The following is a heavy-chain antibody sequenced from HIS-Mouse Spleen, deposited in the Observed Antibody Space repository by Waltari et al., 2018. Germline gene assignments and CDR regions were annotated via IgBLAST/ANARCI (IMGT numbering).Heavy chain of an antibody. J-gene: IGHJ4*02. CDR1: GFSLSTRGMC. Sequence: QVTLRESGPALVTPTQTLTLTCTFSGFSLSTRGMCVSWLRQPPGKALEWLARIDWDDDKYYSTSLKTRLTISRDTSKNQVVLTMTNMDPLDTATYYCARIAEGYTSGWYAFDYWGQGTLVTVSS. V-gene: IGHV2-70*15. CDR3: ARIAEGYTSGWYAFDY. D-gene: IGHD6-19*01. CDR2: IDWDDDK.